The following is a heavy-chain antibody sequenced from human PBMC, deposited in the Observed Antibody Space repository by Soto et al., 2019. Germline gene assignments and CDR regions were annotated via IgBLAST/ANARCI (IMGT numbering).Heavy chain of an antibody. CDR1: GFTFSSYA. J-gene: IGHJ4*01. CDR3: SREVGYKYYFYY. V-gene: IGHV3-30-3*01. Sequence: GGSLRLCCAASGFTFSSYAMYWVRQAPGKGLEWVAVISYDGSNKYYADSVKGRFTISRDNSKNTLYLQMNSLRAEDTAVYYFSREVGYKYYFYYRSQRTLVTVS. CDR2: ISYDGSNK. D-gene: IGHD5-12*01.